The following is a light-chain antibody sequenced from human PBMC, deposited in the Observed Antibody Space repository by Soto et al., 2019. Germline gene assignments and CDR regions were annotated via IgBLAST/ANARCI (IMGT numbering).Light chain of an antibody. CDR3: QQSFSTPRT. CDR2: GAS. CDR1: QTISTY. J-gene: IGKJ1*01. V-gene: IGKV1-39*01. Sequence: DIQMTRTPSRLSASVGAGVTIPCXASQTISTYLNWYQQKPGKAPKLLIYGASSLQSGVPSRFSGSGSGTDFTLTISSLQPEDFGTYYCQQSFSTPRTFGQGTKVDI.